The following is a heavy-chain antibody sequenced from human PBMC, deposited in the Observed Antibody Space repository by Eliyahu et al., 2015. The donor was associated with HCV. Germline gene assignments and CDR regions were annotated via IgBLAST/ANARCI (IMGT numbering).Heavy chain of an antibody. V-gene: IGHV4-39*01. J-gene: IGHJ4*02. CDR2: IYYSGST. CDR1: GGSISSSSYY. D-gene: IGHD6-19*01. Sequence: QLQLQESGPGLVKPSETLSLTCTVSGGSISSSSYYWGWIRQPPGKGLEWIGSIYYSGSTYYNPSLKSRVTISVDTSKNQFSLKLSSVTAADTAVYYCAKRHSGWYVIDYWGQGTLVTVSS. CDR3: AKRHSGWYVIDY.